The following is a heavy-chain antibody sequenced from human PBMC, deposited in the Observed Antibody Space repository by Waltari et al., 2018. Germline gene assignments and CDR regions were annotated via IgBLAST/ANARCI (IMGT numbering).Heavy chain of an antibody. D-gene: IGHD1-26*01. V-gene: IGHV3-30*18. CDR2: ISYDGSNK. Sequence: QVHLVESGGGVVQPGRSQRLSCAASGFTFSTYGMHWVRQAPGKGLEWVALISYDGSNKYDADSVKGRFTISRDNSKNTLYLQMNSLRVEDTAAYYCAKDGVGTSWLNYNYYYMDVWGKGTTVSVSS. CDR3: AKDGVGTSWLNYNYYYMDV. J-gene: IGHJ6*03. CDR1: GFTFSTYG.